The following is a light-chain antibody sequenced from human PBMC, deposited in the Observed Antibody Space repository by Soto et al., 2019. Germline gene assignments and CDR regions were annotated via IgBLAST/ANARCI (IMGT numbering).Light chain of an antibody. CDR1: QGISDY. CDR3: KNYYSAPFT. CDR2: AAS. J-gene: IGKJ3*01. Sequence: DIQMTQSPSSLSAFLGDRVTITCRASQGISDYLVWYQQKPGKVPKLLIYAASTLQSGVPPRFSGTGSGTDFTLTISRLQPEDVATYYCKNYYSAPFTFGPGTKVDIK. V-gene: IGKV1-27*01.